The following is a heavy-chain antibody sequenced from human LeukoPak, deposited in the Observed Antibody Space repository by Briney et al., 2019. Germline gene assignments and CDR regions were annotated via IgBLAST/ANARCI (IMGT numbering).Heavy chain of an antibody. CDR2: IKQDGSEK. J-gene: IGHJ4*02. D-gene: IGHD5-24*01. V-gene: IGHV3-7*01. Sequence: LAGGSLRLSCAPSGFLLGIYWMSWVPQAPGKGLEGVANIKQDGSEKYYVDSVKGRFTISRDNAKNSLYLQMNSLRAEDTAVYYCANGDGFDYWGQGTLVTVSS. CDR3: ANGDGFDY. CDR1: GFLLGIYW.